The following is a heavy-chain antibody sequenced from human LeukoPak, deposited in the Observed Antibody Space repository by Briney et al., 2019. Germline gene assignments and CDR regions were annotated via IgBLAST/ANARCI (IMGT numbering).Heavy chain of an antibody. CDR1: GFTFDDYA. Sequence: PDRSLRLSCAASGFTFDDYAMHWVRQAPGKGLEWVSGISWNSGSIGYADSVKGRFTISRDNAKNSLYLQMNSLRAEDTALYYCAKDIQDTAMAAGFDYWGQGTLVTVSS. V-gene: IGHV3-9*01. CDR2: ISWNSGSI. J-gene: IGHJ4*02. CDR3: AKDIQDTAMAAGFDY. D-gene: IGHD5-18*01.